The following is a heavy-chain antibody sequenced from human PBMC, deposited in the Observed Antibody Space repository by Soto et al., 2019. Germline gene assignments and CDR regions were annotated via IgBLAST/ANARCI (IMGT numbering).Heavy chain of an antibody. CDR3: ARVSRYYYYMDV. CDR2: MNPNSGNT. Sequence: ASVKVSCKASGYTFTSYDINWVRQATGQGLEWMGWMNPNSGNTGYARKFQGRVTMTRNTSISTAYMELSSLRSEDTAVYYCARVSRYYYYMDVWGKGTTVTVSS. J-gene: IGHJ6*03. V-gene: IGHV1-8*01. CDR1: GYTFTSYD.